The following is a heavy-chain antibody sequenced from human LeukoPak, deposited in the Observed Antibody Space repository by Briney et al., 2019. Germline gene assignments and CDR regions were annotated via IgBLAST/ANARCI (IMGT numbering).Heavy chain of an antibody. Sequence: GGSLRLSCAASGFTFSSYGMNWVRQAPGKGLEWVGIVSYDGGDKYYADSVKGRFTISRDNSKNSLYLQMNSLRAEDTAVYFCAKEGVLERYFYYGMDVWGQGTTVTVSS. CDR3: AKEGVLERYFYYGMDV. V-gene: IGHV3-30*18. CDR1: GFTFSSYG. CDR2: VSYDGGDK. D-gene: IGHD1-1*01. J-gene: IGHJ6*02.